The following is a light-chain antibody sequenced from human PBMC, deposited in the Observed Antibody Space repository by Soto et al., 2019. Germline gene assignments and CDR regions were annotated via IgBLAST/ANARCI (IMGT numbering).Light chain of an antibody. V-gene: IGKV3-20*01. CDR2: GAS. J-gene: IGKJ2*01. Sequence: EIVLTQSPGTLSLSPGERATLSCRASQSVSSSSLAWYQQKPGQAPRLLIYGASSRATGIPGRFSGSGSGTYFTLTISRLEPEDFAVYFCQQYRSSPPYTFGQGTKLEI. CDR1: QSVSSSS. CDR3: QQYRSSPPYT.